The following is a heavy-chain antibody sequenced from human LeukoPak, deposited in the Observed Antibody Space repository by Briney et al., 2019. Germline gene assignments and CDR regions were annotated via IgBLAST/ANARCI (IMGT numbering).Heavy chain of an antibody. J-gene: IGHJ5*02. CDR2: INHSGST. V-gene: IGHV4-34*01. CDR3: ARGLEIAAAGYNWFDP. CDR1: GGSFSGYY. Sequence: SETLSLTCAVYGGSFSGYYWSWIRQPPGKGLEWIGEINHSGSTNYNPSLKSRVTISVDTSKNQFSLKLSSVTAADTAVYYCARGLEIAAAGYNWFDPWGQGTLVTVSS. D-gene: IGHD6-13*01.